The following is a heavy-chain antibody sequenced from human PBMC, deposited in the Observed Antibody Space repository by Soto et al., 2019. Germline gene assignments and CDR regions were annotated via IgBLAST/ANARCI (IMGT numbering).Heavy chain of an antibody. D-gene: IGHD3-22*01. CDR1: GGSIRGDYY. Sequence: SETLSLTCTVSGGSIRGDYYWSWIRRPPGKGLEWMGYIFYSGSTYYNPSLKSRLAMSVDTSKNQFSLRLSSVTAADTAVYFCTRGHVEEDLGYYYYDSWGQGTLVTVSS. CDR3: TRGHVEEDLGYYYYDS. V-gene: IGHV4-30-4*01. CDR2: IFYSGST. J-gene: IGHJ4*02.